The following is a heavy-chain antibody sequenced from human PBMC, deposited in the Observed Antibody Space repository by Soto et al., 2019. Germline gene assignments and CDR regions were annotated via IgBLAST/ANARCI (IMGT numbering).Heavy chain of an antibody. CDR3: AGEVMVVTAAFDI. J-gene: IGHJ3*02. D-gene: IGHD2-21*02. CDR2: IYYSGST. CDR1: GGSISSGDYY. V-gene: IGHV4-30-4*01. Sequence: PSETLSLTCTVSGGSISSGDYYWSWTRQPPGKGLEWIGYIYYSGSTYYNPSLKSRVTISVDTSKNQSSLKLSSVTAADTAVYYCAGEVMVVTAAFDIWGQGTMVTVSS.